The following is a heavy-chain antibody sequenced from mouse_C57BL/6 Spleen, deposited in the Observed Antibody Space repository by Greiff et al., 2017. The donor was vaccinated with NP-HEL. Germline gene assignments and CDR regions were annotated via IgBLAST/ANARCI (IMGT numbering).Heavy chain of an antibody. Sequence: QVQLQQPGAELVMPGASVKLSCKASGYTFTSYWMHWVKQRPGQGLEWIGEIDPSDSYTNYNQKFKGKSTLTVDKSSSTAYMQLSSLTSEDAAVYYCARGGSDDWFDYWGQGTLVTVSS. CDR2: IDPSDSYT. CDR3: ARGGSDDWFDY. V-gene: IGHV1-69*01. J-gene: IGHJ3*01. CDR1: GYTFTSYW. D-gene: IGHD3-2*02.